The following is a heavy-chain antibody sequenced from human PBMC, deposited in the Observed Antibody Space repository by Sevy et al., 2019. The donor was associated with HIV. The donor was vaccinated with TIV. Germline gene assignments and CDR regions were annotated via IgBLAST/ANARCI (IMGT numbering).Heavy chain of an antibody. CDR3: VREGVGGYSYSLDC. CDR1: GFTFSSYW. J-gene: IGHJ4*02. CDR2: MKEDGSER. V-gene: IGHV3-7*01. Sequence: GGSLRLSCAASGFTFSSYWMSWVRQAPGKGLEWVATMKEDGSERNYVDSVKGRFTISRDYAKNSLYLQMNSLRAEDTAVYYCVREGVGGYSYSLDCWGQGTLVTVSS. D-gene: IGHD5-18*01.